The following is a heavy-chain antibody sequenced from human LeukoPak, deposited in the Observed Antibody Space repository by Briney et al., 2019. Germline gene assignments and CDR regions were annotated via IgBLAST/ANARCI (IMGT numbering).Heavy chain of an antibody. Sequence: SETLSLTCIVSGYSISNSYYWGWIRQPPGKGLEWIGSIYHSGNTYYNPSLKSRVTISVDTSKNQFSLKLSSVTAADTAVYYCARVLDYGEPFDYWGQGTLVTVSS. J-gene: IGHJ4*02. CDR3: ARVLDYGEPFDY. CDR2: IYHSGNT. V-gene: IGHV4-38-2*02. D-gene: IGHD4-17*01. CDR1: GYSISNSYY.